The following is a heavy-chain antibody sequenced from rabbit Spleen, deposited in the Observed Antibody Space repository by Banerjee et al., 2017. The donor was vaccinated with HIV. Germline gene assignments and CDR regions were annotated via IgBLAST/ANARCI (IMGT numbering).Heavy chain of an antibody. V-gene: IGHV1S43*01. CDR3: ARDTGSSFSTYGMDL. CDR1: GVSLNDKDV. CDR2: IEPIFGTT. Sequence: QQQEVESGGGLVKPGGSLTLTCKASGVSLNDKDVMCWVRQAPGKGLEWIGLIEPIFGTTKYANWVNGRFTISSHNAQNTLYLQVKSLTAADTATYFCARDTGSSFSTYGMDLWGQGTLVTVS. D-gene: IGHD8-1*01. J-gene: IGHJ6*01.